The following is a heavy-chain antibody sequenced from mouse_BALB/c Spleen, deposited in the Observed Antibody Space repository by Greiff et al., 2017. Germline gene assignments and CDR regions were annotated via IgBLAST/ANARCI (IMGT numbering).Heavy chain of an antibody. CDR1: GYSITSGYY. CDR2: ISYDGSN. CDR3: AREGGRVDY. D-gene: IGHD3-3*01. Sequence: EVQRVESGPGLVKPSQSLSLTCSVTGYSITSGYYWNWIRQFPGNKLEWMGYISYDGSNNYNPSLKNRISITRDTSKNQFFLKLNSVTTEDTATYYCAREGGRVDYWGQGTTLTVSS. V-gene: IGHV3-6*02. J-gene: IGHJ2*01.